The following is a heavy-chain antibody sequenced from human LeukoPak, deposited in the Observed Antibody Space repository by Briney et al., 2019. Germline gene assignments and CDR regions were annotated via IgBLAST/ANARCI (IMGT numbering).Heavy chain of an antibody. CDR2: INHSGST. J-gene: IGHJ4*02. CDR1: GGSISSYY. V-gene: IGHV4-34*01. CDR3: ARFERGRCFDY. Sequence: PSETLSLTCTVSGGSISSYYWSWIRQPPGKGLEWIGEINHSGSTNYNPSLKSRVTISVDTSKNQFSLKLSSVTAADTAVYYCARFERGRCFDYWGQGTLVTVSS. D-gene: IGHD3-16*01.